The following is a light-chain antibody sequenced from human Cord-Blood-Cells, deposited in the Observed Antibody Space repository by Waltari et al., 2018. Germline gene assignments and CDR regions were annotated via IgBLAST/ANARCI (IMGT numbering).Light chain of an antibody. CDR1: SSNLGSNY. J-gene: IGLJ3*02. CDR3: AAWDDSLSGWV. CDR2: RNN. V-gene: IGLV1-47*01. Sequence: QSVLTQPPSASGTPGQRVTISCSGSSSNLGSNYLYLYLQLPGTAPKLLIYRNNQRPSGVPDRFSGSKSGTSASLAISGLRSEDEADYYCAAWDDSLSGWVFGGGTKLTVL.